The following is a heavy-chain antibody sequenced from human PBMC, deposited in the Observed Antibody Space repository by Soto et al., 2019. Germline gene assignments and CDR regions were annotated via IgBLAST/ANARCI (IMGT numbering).Heavy chain of an antibody. J-gene: IGHJ4*02. CDR3: AKDSSGWPFDY. D-gene: IGHD6-19*01. V-gene: IGHV3-30*18. CDR1: GFTFSSYG. CDR2: ISYDGSNK. Sequence: SLRLSCAASGFTFSSYGMHWVRQAPGKGLEWVAVISYDGSNKYYADSVKGRFTISRDNSKNTLYLQMNSLRAEDTAVYYCAKDSSGWPFDYWGQGTLVTVSS.